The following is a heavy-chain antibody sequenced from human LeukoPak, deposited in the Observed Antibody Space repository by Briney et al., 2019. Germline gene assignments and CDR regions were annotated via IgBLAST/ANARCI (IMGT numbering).Heavy chain of an antibody. CDR1: GGSISSYY. CDR3: ARHYHGSGSYQRYFDY. CDR2: IYYSGST. J-gene: IGHJ4*02. Sequence: SETLSLTCTVSGGSISSYYWSWIRQPPGKGLEWIGYIYYSGSTNYNPSLKSRVTISVDTSKNQFSLRLSSVTAADTAVYYCARHYHGSGSYQRYFDYWGQGTLVTVSS. V-gene: IGHV4-59*08. D-gene: IGHD3-10*01.